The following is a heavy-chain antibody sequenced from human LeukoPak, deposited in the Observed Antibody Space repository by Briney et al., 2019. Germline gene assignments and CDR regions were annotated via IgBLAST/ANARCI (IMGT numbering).Heavy chain of an antibody. CDR2: IYSGGST. Sequence: GGALRLSCAASGFTLSSNYMSGGRQAPGKGGEWVSLIYSGGSTYYADSVKGRFTISRDNSKNTVYLQMNSLRAEDTAVYYCAGGYYSAPNYWGQGTLVTVSS. CDR3: AGGYYSAPNY. J-gene: IGHJ4*02. D-gene: IGHD2/OR15-2a*01. CDR1: GFTLSSNY. V-gene: IGHV3-66*01.